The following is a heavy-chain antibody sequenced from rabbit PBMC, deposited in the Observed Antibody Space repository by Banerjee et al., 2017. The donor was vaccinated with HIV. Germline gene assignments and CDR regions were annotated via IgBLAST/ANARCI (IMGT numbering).Heavy chain of an antibody. D-gene: IGHD1-1*01. CDR3: ARDRPYAHYSGTGYGDYFDL. Sequence: QEQLEESGGGLVKPEGSLTLTCKASGFDLSSYFHMCWVRQAPGKGLEWIACIYAGGSGNPAYASWAKGRFTISKTSSTTVTLKMTSLTAADTATYFCARDRPYAHYSGTGYGDYFDLWGPGTLVTVS. J-gene: IGHJ4*01. V-gene: IGHV1S45*01. CDR1: GFDLSSYFH. CDR2: IYAGGSGNP.